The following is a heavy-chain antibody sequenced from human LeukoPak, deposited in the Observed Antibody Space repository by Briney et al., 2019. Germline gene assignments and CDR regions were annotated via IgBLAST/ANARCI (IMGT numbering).Heavy chain of an antibody. V-gene: IGHV4-39*07. Sequence: PSETLSLTCTVSGGSISSSSYYWGWIRQPPGKGLEWIGEINHSGSTNYNPSLKSRVTISIDTSKNQFSLKLSSVTAADTAVYYCARESSSWHFDYWGQGTLVTVSS. CDR2: INHSGST. CDR1: GGSISSSSYY. J-gene: IGHJ4*02. D-gene: IGHD6-13*01. CDR3: ARESSSWHFDY.